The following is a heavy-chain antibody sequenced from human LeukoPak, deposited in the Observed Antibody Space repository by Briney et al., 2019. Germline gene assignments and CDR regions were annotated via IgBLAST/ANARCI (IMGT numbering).Heavy chain of an antibody. D-gene: IGHD5-24*01. CDR3: TRRAYNWGAFDI. CDR2: ISGSGGST. CDR1: GFTFSSYA. J-gene: IGHJ3*02. Sequence: GGSLRLSCAASGFTFSSYAMSWVRQAPGKGLEWVSAISGSGGSTYYADSVKGRFTISRDIPKNTLHLQMNSLRAEDTAVYYCTRRAYNWGAFDIWGQGTMVTVSS. V-gene: IGHV3-23*01.